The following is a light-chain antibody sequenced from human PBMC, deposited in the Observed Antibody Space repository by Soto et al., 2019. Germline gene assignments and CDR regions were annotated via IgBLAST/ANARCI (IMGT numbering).Light chain of an antibody. V-gene: IGLV1-47*01. CDR3: SARDDSLSGVV. J-gene: IGLJ2*01. CDR2: RSD. CDR1: SSNIGSNH. Sequence: QSVLTQPPSTSGTPGQRVTISCSGSSSNIGSNHVYWYQQFPGMAPKLLMYRSDQRPTGVPDRFPGSKSGTSASLAISGLRSDDEADYYCSARDDSLSGVVFGGGTKLTVL.